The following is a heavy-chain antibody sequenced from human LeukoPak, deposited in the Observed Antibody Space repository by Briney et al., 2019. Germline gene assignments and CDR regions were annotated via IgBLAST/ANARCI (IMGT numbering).Heavy chain of an antibody. V-gene: IGHV3-30*18. CDR1: GFTFSSYG. J-gene: IGHJ4*02. CDR2: ISYDGSNK. Sequence: PGGSLRLSCAASGFTFSSYGMHWVRQAPGKGLEWVAVISYDGSNKYYADSVKGRFTISRDNSKNTLYLQMNSLRAEDTAVYYCVKDRPPATNWGQGTLVTVSS. CDR3: VKDRPPATN.